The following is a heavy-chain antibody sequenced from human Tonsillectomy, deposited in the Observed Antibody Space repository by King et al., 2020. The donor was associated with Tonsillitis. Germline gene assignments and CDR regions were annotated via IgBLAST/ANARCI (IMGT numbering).Heavy chain of an antibody. Sequence: QLVQSGAEVKQPGASVKLSCKSSGYTFTPYYTQWVRQAPGQGLEYMGIMYTSFGTTFYAQKFQDRVNMTRDTSTSTVYMELSSLRSDDTAFYYCIREKAGGYFDYWGQGTLVTVSA. V-gene: IGHV1-46*01. CDR3: IREKAGGYFDY. CDR1: GYTFTPYY. D-gene: IGHD3-10*01. J-gene: IGHJ4*02. CDR2: MYTSFGTT.